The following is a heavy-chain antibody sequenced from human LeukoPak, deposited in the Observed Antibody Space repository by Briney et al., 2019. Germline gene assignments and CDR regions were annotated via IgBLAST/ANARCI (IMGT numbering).Heavy chain of an antibody. V-gene: IGHV3-48*03. CDR1: GFTFSSYE. J-gene: IGHJ6*02. Sequence: GGSLRLSCAASGFTFSSYEVNWVRQAPGKGLEWVSYISGSGRTTHYADSVKGRFTISRDNAKDSLYLQMNSLRAEDTAVYYCARVATAGTTFYYGMDVWGQGTTVTVSS. CDR2: ISGSGRTT. D-gene: IGHD6-13*01. CDR3: ARVATAGTTFYYGMDV.